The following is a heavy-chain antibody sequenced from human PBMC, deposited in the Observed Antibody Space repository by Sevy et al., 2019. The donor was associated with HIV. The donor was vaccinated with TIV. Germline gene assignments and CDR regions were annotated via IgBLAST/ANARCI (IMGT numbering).Heavy chain of an antibody. Sequence: SETLSLTCTVSGGSMSSSDSYWSWIRQPPGKGLEWMGYIHFSGGTYYNPFLKSRVAMSVDTSGRQFSLRLSFMTAADTAVYYCANKRGYSHGPFDYWGQGALVTVSS. CDR2: IHFSGGT. V-gene: IGHV4-30-4*01. D-gene: IGHD5-18*01. J-gene: IGHJ4*02. CDR1: GGSMSSSDSY. CDR3: ANKRGYSHGPFDY.